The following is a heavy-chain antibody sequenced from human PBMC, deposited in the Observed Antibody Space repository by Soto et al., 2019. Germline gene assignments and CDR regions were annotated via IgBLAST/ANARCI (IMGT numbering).Heavy chain of an antibody. CDR1: GGSISSGGYY. V-gene: IGHV4-31*03. J-gene: IGHJ6*02. D-gene: IGHD1-26*01. CDR3: ARGEGPPVDNPYYYYGMDV. Sequence: QVQLQESGPGLVKPSQTLSLTCTVSGGSISSGGYYWSWIRQHPGKGLEWIGYIYYSGSTYYNPSLKSSGTISVETSKNQFSLKLSSVTAADTAVYYCARGEGPPVDNPYYYYGMDVWGQGTTVTVSS. CDR2: IYYSGST.